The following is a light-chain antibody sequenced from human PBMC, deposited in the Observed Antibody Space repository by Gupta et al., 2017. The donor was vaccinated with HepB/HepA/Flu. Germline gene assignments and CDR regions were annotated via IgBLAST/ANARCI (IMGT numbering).Light chain of an antibody. Sequence: EIVMTQSPATLSVSPGERATLSCRASQSVSSNLAWYQQKPGQAPRLLIYGASTRATGIPARFSGSGYGTEFTLTISSLQSEEFAVYYCQQYKNGHPGFLSFGGGTKVEIK. CDR3: QQYKNGHPGFLS. J-gene: IGKJ4*01. CDR1: QSVSSN. V-gene: IGKV3-15*01. CDR2: GAS.